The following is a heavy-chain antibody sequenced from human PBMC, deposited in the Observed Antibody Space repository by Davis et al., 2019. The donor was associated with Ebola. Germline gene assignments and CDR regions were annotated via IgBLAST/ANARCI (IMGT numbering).Heavy chain of an antibody. J-gene: IGHJ5*02. CDR3: ARLGYDFWSGYYTYNWFDP. CDR1: GGSISSYY. D-gene: IGHD3-3*01. Sequence: SETLSLTCTVSGGSISSYYWSWIRQPPGKGLEWIGYIYYSGSPNYNPSLKSRVTISVDTSKNQFSLKLSSVTAADTAVYYCARLGYDFWSGYYTYNWFDPWGQGTLVTVSS. CDR2: IYYSGSP. V-gene: IGHV4-59*08.